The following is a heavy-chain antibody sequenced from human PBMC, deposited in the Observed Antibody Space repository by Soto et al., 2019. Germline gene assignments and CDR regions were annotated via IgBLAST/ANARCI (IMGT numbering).Heavy chain of an antibody. D-gene: IGHD3-10*01. J-gene: IGHJ4*02. V-gene: IGHV3-53*04. CDR1: GFTVSSNY. Sequence: EVQLVESGGGLVQPGGSLRLSCAASGFTVSSNYMSWVRQAPGKGLEWVSVIYSGGITYYEDSVKGRFTISRHNSKNTLNLQKNSLRAEDTAVYYEARGSEFGGFDYWGQGTLVTFSS. CDR2: IYSGGIT. CDR3: ARGSEFGGFDY.